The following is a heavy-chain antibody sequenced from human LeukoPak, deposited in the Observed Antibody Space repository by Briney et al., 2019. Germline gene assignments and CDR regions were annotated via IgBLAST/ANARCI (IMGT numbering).Heavy chain of an antibody. CDR1: GFTFSSYA. Sequence: GGSLRLSCAASGFTFSSYAMNWVRQAPGKGLEWVSTIRGNGDTAYNADSVRGRFAISRDDSKNALFLQMNSLRLEDTAIYYCAKGQELDDGVFDSWGQGTRVTVSS. D-gene: IGHD1-1*01. J-gene: IGHJ4*02. CDR2: IRGNGDTA. CDR3: AKGQELDDGVFDS. V-gene: IGHV3-23*01.